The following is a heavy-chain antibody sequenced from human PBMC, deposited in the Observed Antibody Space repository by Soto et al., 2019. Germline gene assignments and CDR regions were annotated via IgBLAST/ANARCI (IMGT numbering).Heavy chain of an antibody. CDR1: GYSFTTHW. D-gene: IGHD1-1*01. Sequence: GESLKTSCQGSGYSFTTHWITWVRQTAGKGLEWMERIDPSNSYINYSPSFQGHVTITVDRSISTAYLQWSRLEASDNARYYCARRLSGPKEEYNAYYFYGLDVWGQGTKVTVSS. CDR2: IDPSNSYI. CDR3: ARRLSGPKEEYNAYYFYGLDV. J-gene: IGHJ6*02. V-gene: IGHV5-10-1*01.